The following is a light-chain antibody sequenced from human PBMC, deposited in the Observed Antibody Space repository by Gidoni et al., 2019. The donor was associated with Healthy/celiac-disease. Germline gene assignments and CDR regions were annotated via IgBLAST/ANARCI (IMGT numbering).Light chain of an antibody. CDR3: QAWDSSTVV. V-gene: IGLV3-1*01. Sequence: SYALTQPPSVSVSPRQTASITCSGDKVGDKYACWYQQKPGQSPLLVIYQDSKRPAGIPERFAGSNSGNTATLTISGTQAMDEADYYCQAWDSSTVVFGGGTKLTVL. CDR2: QDS. CDR1: KVGDKY. J-gene: IGLJ2*01.